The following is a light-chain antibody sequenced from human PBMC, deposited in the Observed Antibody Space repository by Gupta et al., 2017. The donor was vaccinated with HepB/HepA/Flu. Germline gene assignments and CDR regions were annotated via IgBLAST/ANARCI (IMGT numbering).Light chain of an antibody. J-gene: IGKJ1*01. CDR3: QHENSSPKT. Sequence: DIQMTQSPSTLSASVGDRVTITCRASQSISSWLAWYQQKPGKAPKLLIYKASRVESGVPSRFSGSGSGTXFTLTIXSRQPDDFATYYCQHENSSPKTFGXGTKVEIK. CDR1: QSISSW. V-gene: IGKV1-5*03. CDR2: KAS.